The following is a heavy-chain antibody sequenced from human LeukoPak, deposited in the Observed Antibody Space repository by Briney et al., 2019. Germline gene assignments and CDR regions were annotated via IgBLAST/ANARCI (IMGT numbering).Heavy chain of an antibody. D-gene: IGHD3-10*02. J-gene: IGHJ6*04. CDR1: GFSVRNNY. V-gene: IGHV3-53*01. Sequence: PGGSLRLSCAVSGFSVRNNYMSWVRQAPGKGLEWVSVIYIDGTTYHADSVKGRFTISRDNAKNSLYLQMNSLRAEDTAVYYCAELGITMIGGVWGKGTTVTISS. CDR2: IYIDGTT. CDR3: AELGITMIGGV.